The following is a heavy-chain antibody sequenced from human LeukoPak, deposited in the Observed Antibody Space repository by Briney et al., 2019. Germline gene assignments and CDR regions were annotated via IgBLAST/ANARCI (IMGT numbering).Heavy chain of an antibody. CDR2: IYHSGSI. CDR3: ARDHAPTVTAMTHFDY. D-gene: IGHD5-18*01. CDR1: GYSITSGYY. J-gene: IGHJ4*02. V-gene: IGHV4-38-2*02. Sequence: KSSETLSLTCTVSGYSITSGYYWGWIRQPPGKGLEWIGNIYHSGSIYYNPSLKSRVTISVDTSKNQFSLRLNSVTAADTAVYYCARDHAPTVTAMTHFDYWGQGTLVTVSS.